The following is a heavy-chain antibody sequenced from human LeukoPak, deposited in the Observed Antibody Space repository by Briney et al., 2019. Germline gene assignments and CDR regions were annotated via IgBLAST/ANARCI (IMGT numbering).Heavy chain of an antibody. D-gene: IGHD2/OR15-2a*01. V-gene: IGHV4-39*07. CDR1: GGSISSSSYY. Sequence: SETLSLTCTVSGGSISSSSYYWGWIRQPPGKGLEWIGSIYYSGSTYYNPSLKSRVTISVDTSKNQFSLKLSSVTAADTAVYHCARGRIQYYFDYWGQGTLVTVSS. CDR3: ARGRIQYYFDY. CDR2: IYYSGST. J-gene: IGHJ4*02.